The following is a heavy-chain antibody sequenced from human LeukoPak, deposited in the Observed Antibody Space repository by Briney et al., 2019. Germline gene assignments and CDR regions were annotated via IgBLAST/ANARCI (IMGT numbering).Heavy chain of an antibody. V-gene: IGHV1-69*05. Sequence: SVKVSCKASGGTFSSYAISWVRQAPGQGLEWMGGIIPIFGTANYAQKFQGRVTITTDESTSTAYMELSSLRSEDTAVYYCAGGIAAAGLGTYYYYMDVWGKGTMVTVSS. D-gene: IGHD6-13*01. CDR1: GGTFSSYA. CDR2: IIPIFGTA. J-gene: IGHJ6*03. CDR3: AGGIAAAGLGTYYYYMDV.